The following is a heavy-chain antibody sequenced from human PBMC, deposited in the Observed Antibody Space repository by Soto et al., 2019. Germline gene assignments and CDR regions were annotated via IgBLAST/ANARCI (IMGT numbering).Heavy chain of an antibody. V-gene: IGHV1-2*04. Sequence: GASVKVSCKASGYTFTRYYVHWVRQAPGQGLEWMGWIDPNTGATNYAQKFQAWVTMTRDTSINTAYLEVNRLKSDDTAVYFCARISPYGSGTFFDYWGLGTLVTVS. CDR1: GYTFTRYY. D-gene: IGHD3-10*01. CDR2: IDPNTGAT. CDR3: ARISPYGSGTFFDY. J-gene: IGHJ4*02.